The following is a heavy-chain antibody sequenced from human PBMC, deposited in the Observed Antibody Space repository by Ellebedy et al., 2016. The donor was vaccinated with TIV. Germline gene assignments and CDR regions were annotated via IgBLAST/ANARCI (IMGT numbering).Heavy chain of an antibody. CDR3: ASGGAYNFGYGLVGRY. CDR1: GLTVSTNY. V-gene: IGHV3-53*01. J-gene: IGHJ4*02. D-gene: IGHD3-10*01. Sequence: PGGSLRLPCAASGLTVSTNYINWVPQAPGKGLEWVSITYSGGTTNYADSVKGRFTISRDNSKNTLYLQMNSLRAADTAVYHCASGGAYNFGYGLVGRYWGQGTLVTVSS. CDR2: TYSGGTT.